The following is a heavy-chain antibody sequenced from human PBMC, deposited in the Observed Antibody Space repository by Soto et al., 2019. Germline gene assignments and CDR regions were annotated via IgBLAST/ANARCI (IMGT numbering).Heavy chain of an antibody. D-gene: IGHD1-7*01. CDR3: AAVRRAYNWNYVGYFQH. V-gene: IGHV1-58*02. Sequence: SVKVSCKASGFTFTSSAMQWVRQARGQRLEWIGWIVVGSGNTNYAQKFQERVTITRDMSTSTAYMELSSLRSEDTAVYYCAAVRRAYNWNYVGYFQHWGQGTLVTVSS. J-gene: IGHJ1*01. CDR1: GFTFTSSA. CDR2: IVVGSGNT.